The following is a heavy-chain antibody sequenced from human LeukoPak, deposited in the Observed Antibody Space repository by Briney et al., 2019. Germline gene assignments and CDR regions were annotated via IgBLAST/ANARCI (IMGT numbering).Heavy chain of an antibody. V-gene: IGHV4-34*01. Sequence: SESLSLTCAVYGGSFSGYYWSWIRQPPGKGLEWIGGINHSGSTNYNPSLKSRVTISVDTSKNQFSLKLSSVTAADTAVYYCARGLAKGYYFDYWGQGTLVTVSS. CDR1: GGSFSGYY. J-gene: IGHJ4*02. CDR3: ARGLAKGYYFDY. CDR2: INHSGST.